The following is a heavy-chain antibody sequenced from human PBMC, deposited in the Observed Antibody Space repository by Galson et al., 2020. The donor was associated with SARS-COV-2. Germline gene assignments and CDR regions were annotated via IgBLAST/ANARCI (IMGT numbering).Heavy chain of an antibody. CDR1: GGSVSGGDFR. Sequence: SETLSLTCSVSGGSVSGGDFRWSWIRQSPDKRLEWIGFIFDSGKTNYNPSLRGRLTISIDTSKNQFSLTLSSATAADTAVYFCARERMSQGYDDSGYYYVVAADNWGQGTTVTVSS. CDR3: ARERMSQGYDDSGYYYVVAADN. V-gene: IGHV4-61*08. J-gene: IGHJ3*02. CDR2: IFDSGKT. D-gene: IGHD3-22*01.